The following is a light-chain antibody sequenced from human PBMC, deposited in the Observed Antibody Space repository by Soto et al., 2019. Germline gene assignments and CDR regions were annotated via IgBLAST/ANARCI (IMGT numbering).Light chain of an antibody. V-gene: IGLV2-11*01. CDR3: CSYAGSYTWV. CDR1: SSDVGGYNY. Sequence: QSALTKPRSVSGSPGQSVTISCTGTSSDVGGYNYVSWYQQHPGKAPKLMIYDVSKRPSGVPDRFSGSKSGNTASLTSSGLQAEDEADYYCCSYAGSYTWVFGGGTKLTVL. CDR2: DVS. J-gene: IGLJ3*02.